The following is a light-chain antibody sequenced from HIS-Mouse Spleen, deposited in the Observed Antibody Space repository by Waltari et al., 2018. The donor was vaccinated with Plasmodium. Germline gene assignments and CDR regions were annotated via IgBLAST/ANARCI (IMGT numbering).Light chain of an antibody. Sequence: YELTQPPSVSVSPGQTARITCSGDALPKKYAYWYQQKSGQAPVLVIYEDSKRPSGIPARFSGSSSGTMATLTISGAQVEDEADYYCYSTDSSGNHRVFGGGTKLTVL. CDR3: YSTDSSGNHRV. V-gene: IGLV3-10*01. CDR1: ALPKKY. CDR2: EDS. J-gene: IGLJ3*02.